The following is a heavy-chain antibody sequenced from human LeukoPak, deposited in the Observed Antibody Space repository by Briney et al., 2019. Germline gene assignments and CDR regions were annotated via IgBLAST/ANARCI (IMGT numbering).Heavy chain of an antibody. Sequence: GGSLRLSCAASGFAVSSNYMSWVRQAPGKGLEWVSYISSSGSTIYYADSVKGRFTISRDNAKNSLYLQMNSLRAEDTAVYYCAIVRRIITTPAGLDYWGQGTLVTVSS. D-gene: IGHD1-14*01. CDR2: ISSSGSTI. CDR3: AIVRRIITTPAGLDY. J-gene: IGHJ4*02. CDR1: GFAVSSNY. V-gene: IGHV3-11*04.